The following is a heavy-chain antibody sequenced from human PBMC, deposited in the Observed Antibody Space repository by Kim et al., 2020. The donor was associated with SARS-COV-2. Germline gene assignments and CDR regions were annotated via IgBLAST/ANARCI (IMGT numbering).Heavy chain of an antibody. Sequence: SETLSLTCAVYGGSFSGYYWSWIRQPPGKGLEWIGEINHSGSTNYNPSLKSRVTISVDTSKNQFSLKLSSVTAADTAVYYCARFSRLRMWYQGATRGKDQNSNDYWGQGTLVTVSS. CDR1: GGSFSGYY. D-gene: IGHD1-26*01. V-gene: IGHV4-34*01. CDR2: INHSGST. J-gene: IGHJ4*02. CDR3: ARFSRLRMWYQGATRGKDQNSNDY.